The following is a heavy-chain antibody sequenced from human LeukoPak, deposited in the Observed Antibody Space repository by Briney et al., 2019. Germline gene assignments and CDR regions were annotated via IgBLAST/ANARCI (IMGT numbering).Heavy chain of an antibody. D-gene: IGHD3-22*01. J-gene: IGHJ4*02. CDR2: ISGRGGST. CDR1: GFTFSSYV. Sequence: TGGSLRLSCAASGFTFSSYVMSWVRQAPGKGLERVSGISGRGGSTYYADSVKGRFTISRDNSKNTLYLQMNSLRAEDTAVYYCAKGLSYYDNSGYYYFDYWGQGTLVTVSS. CDR3: AKGLSYYDNSGYYYFDY. V-gene: IGHV3-23*01.